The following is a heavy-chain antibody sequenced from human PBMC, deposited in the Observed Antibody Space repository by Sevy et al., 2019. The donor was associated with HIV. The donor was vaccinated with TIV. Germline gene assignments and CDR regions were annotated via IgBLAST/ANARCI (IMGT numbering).Heavy chain of an antibody. V-gene: IGHV1-8*01. CDR3: ARGSGSVGIQLWFYYYYGMDV. D-gene: IGHD5-18*01. Sequence: ASVKVSCKASGYTFTSYDINWVRQATGQGLEWMGWMNPNSGNTGYAQKFQGRVTMTRNTSISTAYMELSSLRSEDTAMNYCARGSGSVGIQLWFYYYYGMDVWGQGTTVTVSS. J-gene: IGHJ6*02. CDR1: GYTFTSYD. CDR2: MNPNSGNT.